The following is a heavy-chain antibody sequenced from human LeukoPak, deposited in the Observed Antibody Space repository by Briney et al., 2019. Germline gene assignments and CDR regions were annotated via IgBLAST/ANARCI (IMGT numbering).Heavy chain of an antibody. CDR1: GGSISSGDYY. D-gene: IGHD1-26*01. Sequence: PSQTLSLTCTVSGGSISSGDYYWSWIRQPPGKGLEWIGYIYYSGSTNYNPSLESRVTISVDTSKNQFSLKLSSVTAADTAVYYCARHTLGATTDYYYYYGMDVWGQGTTVTVSS. CDR2: IYYSGST. J-gene: IGHJ6*02. V-gene: IGHV4-61*08. CDR3: ARHTLGATTDYYYYYGMDV.